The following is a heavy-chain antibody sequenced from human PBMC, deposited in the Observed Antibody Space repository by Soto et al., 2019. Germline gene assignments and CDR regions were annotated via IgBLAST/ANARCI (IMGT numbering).Heavy chain of an antibody. Sequence: NPSETLSLTCTVSGDSISSGSYWGFIRQPPGEGPEWIASIYHGGTTFYNPSLKSRISISVDTSKNQFSLKLSSVTAADTAVYYCTRVYDLLHWFDPWGQGTLVTVSS. V-gene: IGHV4-38-2*02. D-gene: IGHD2-15*01. CDR3: TRVYDLLHWFDP. CDR2: IYHGGTT. J-gene: IGHJ5*02. CDR1: GDSISSGSY.